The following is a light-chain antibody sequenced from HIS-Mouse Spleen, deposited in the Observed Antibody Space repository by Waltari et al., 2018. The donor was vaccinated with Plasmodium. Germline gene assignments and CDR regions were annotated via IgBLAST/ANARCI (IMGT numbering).Light chain of an antibody. J-gene: IGLJ2*01. CDR2: EVS. CDR3: SSYAGSNNLV. Sequence: QSALTQPPSASGSPGPSVTISCPGTRSAVGGYTYVSWYQQHPGKAPKLMIYEVSKRPSGVPDRFSGSKSGNTASLTVSGLQAEDEADYYCSSYAGSNNLVFGGGTKLTVL. CDR1: RSAVGGYTY. V-gene: IGLV2-8*01.